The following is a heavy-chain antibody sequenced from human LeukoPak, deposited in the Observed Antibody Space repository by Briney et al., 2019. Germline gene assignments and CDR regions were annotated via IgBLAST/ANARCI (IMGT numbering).Heavy chain of an antibody. CDR1: GFTFSSYS. CDR2: ISSSSSYI. Sequence: GGSLRLSCAASGFTFSSYSMNWVRQAPGKGLEWVSSISSSSSYIYYADSVKGRFTISRDNAKNSLYLQMNSLRAEDTAVYYCAREDGSGSYSAFDHWGQGTLVTVSS. V-gene: IGHV3-21*01. D-gene: IGHD3-10*01. CDR3: AREDGSGSYSAFDH. J-gene: IGHJ4*02.